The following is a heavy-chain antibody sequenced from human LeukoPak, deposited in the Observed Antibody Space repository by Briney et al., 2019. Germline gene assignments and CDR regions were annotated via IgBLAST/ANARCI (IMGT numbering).Heavy chain of an antibody. CDR2: IYYSGSA. CDR3: ARGKYDFWSGYYYYFDY. Sequence: SETLSLTCTVSGGSISSSSYYWGWIRQPPGKGLEWIGSIYYSGSAYYNPSLKSRVTISVDTSKNQFSLKLSSVTAADTAVYYCARGKYDFWSGYYYYFDYWGQGTLITVSS. J-gene: IGHJ4*02. D-gene: IGHD3-3*01. CDR1: GGSISSSSYY. V-gene: IGHV4-39*01.